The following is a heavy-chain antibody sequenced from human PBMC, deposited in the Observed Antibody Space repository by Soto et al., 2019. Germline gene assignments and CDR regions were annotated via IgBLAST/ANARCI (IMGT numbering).Heavy chain of an antibody. V-gene: IGHV3-30-3*01. Sequence: SGGSLRLSCVASGFTFSSYAMHWVRQAPGKGLEWVAVISYDGSNKYYADSVKGRFTISRDNSKNTLYLQMNGLRAEDTAVYYCARDLLDSITMIVVVITLPDYWGQGTLVTVSS. D-gene: IGHD3-22*01. CDR1: GFTFSSYA. CDR3: ARDLLDSITMIVVVITLPDY. J-gene: IGHJ4*02. CDR2: ISYDGSNK.